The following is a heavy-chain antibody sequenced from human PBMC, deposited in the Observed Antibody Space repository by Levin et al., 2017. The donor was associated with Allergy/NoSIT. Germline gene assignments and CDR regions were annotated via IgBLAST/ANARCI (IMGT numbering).Heavy chain of an antibody. D-gene: IGHD4-17*01. CDR1: GGTFSSSA. J-gene: IGHJ4*02. V-gene: IGHV1-69*13. Sequence: EASVKVSCKASGGTFSSSAINWVRQAPGQGLEWMGGIIPIFGAANYAQKFQGRITITADESTNTAYMELSSLRSEDTAVYYCARVARGDYGPYYFDYWGQGTLVTVSS. CDR2: IIPIFGAA. CDR3: ARVARGDYGPYYFDY.